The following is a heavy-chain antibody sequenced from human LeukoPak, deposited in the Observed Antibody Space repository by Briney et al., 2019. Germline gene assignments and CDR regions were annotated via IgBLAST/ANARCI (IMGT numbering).Heavy chain of an antibody. CDR3: ARATRNGYDY. CDR2: ISHTSDSI. D-gene: IGHD5-24*01. CDR1: GFTFGGYG. Sequence: PGRSLRLSCAGSGFTFGGYGMHWFRQTPGKGLERVSYISHTSDSIYYADSAKGRFTMSRDNARNSLFLQMDSLRAEDTAVYYCARATRNGYDYWGQGTLVTVSS. J-gene: IGHJ4*02. V-gene: IGHV3-48*04.